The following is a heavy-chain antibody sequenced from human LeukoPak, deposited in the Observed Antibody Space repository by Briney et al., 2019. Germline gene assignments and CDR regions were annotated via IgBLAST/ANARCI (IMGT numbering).Heavy chain of an antibody. CDR1: GFTFSSYA. D-gene: IGHD3-16*01. CDR3: ARGGDHPTYLFQYMDV. J-gene: IGHJ6*03. V-gene: IGHV3-30*04. Sequence: GRSLRLSCAASGFTFSSYAMHWVRQAPGKGLEWVAVISYDGSNKYYADSVKGRFTISRDNSKNTLYLQMNSLRAEDTAVYYCARGGDHPTYLFQYMDVWGKGTTVTVSS. CDR2: ISYDGSNK.